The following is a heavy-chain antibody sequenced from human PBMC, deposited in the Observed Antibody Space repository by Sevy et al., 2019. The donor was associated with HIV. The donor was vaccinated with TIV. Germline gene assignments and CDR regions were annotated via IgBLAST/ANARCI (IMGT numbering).Heavy chain of an antibody. D-gene: IGHD3-3*01. CDR3: ARERFLELDYYYGPDV. V-gene: IGHV3-48*03. Sequence: GGSLRLSCTASGFTLSDYNMNWVRQAPGKGLEWVAYSSRSGNRIFYVDSVKGRFTISRDNTKNSLSLQMNNLSAEDTAIYYCARERFLELDYYYGPDVWGQGTAVTVSS. CDR1: GFTLSDYN. CDR2: SSRSGNRI. J-gene: IGHJ6*02.